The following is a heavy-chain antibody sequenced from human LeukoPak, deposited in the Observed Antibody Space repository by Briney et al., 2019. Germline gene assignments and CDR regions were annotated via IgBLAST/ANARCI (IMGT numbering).Heavy chain of an antibody. D-gene: IGHD2-2*02. CDR3: ARGRGSCSSTSCYIWFDP. Sequence: SQALSLTCTVSGGSISSGSYYWRWVRQPAGKGLEWIGRIYTSGSTNYNPSLKSRVTISVDTSKNQFPLKLSSVTAADTAVYYCARGRGSCSSTSCYIWFDPWGQGTLVTVSS. CDR2: IYTSGST. J-gene: IGHJ5*02. V-gene: IGHV4-61*02. CDR1: GGSISSGSYY.